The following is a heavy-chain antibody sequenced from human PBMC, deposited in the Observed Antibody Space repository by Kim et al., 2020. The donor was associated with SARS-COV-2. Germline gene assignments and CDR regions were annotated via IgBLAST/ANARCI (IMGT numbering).Heavy chain of an antibody. D-gene: IGHD2-2*01. V-gene: IGHV3-30*04. CDR2: ISYDGSTK. CDR3: AKSETIVVVPANYYYYYGRDV. Sequence: GGSLRLSCAASGFTFSSYAMHWVRQAPGKGLEWVAVISYDGSTKYYADSVKGRFTISRDNSKNTLYLQMNSLRAEDTAVYYCAKSETIVVVPANYYYYYGRDVGGQGTTVTVSS. J-gene: IGHJ6*02. CDR1: GFTFSSYA.